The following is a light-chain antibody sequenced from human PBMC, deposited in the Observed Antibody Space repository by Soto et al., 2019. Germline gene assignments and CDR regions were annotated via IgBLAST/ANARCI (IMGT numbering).Light chain of an antibody. CDR3: HQYNNWPRG. Sequence: VMTQSPATLSVSPGERAALCGRASQSVSTYLAWYQQKPGQAPRLLIYGASTRAAGVPARFSGSGSGTGFTLTIRSLQSEDFAVYHCHQYNNWPRGFGQGTKVDIK. J-gene: IGKJ1*01. CDR1: QSVSTY. CDR2: GAS. V-gene: IGKV3-15*01.